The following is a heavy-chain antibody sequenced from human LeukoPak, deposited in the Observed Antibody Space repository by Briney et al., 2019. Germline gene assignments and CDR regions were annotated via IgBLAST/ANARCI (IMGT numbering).Heavy chain of an antibody. V-gene: IGHV3-7*03. CDR3: ARGGGLDV. J-gene: IGHJ6*02. Sequence: GGSLRLSCAASGLTFSSYWMNWGRKAPGKGREGVASINQNGNVNYDVESVKGRFTISRDNAKNSLYLQMSNLRAEDTAVYFCARGGGLDVWGQGATVTVSS. D-gene: IGHD3-16*01. CDR2: INQNGNVN. CDR1: GLTFSSYW.